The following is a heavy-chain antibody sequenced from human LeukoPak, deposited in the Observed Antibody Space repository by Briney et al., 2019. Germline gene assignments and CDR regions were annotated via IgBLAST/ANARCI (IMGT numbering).Heavy chain of an antibody. CDR1: GGSISSYG. CDR2: IIPVFGTA. Sequence: GASVKVSCKASGGSISSYGISWVRQPPGHGLEWKGRIIPVFGTANYAQKFQDRVTITADTASNTAYMELTSLTSEDTAVYFCAKQGEIRQDYYMDVWGNGTAVTVSS. D-gene: IGHD1/OR15-1a*01. J-gene: IGHJ6*03. CDR3: AKQGEIRQDYYMDV. V-gene: IGHV1-69*06.